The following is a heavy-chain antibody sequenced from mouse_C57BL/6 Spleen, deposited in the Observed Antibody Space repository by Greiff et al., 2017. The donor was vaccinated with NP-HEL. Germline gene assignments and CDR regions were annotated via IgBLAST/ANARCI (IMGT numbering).Heavy chain of an antibody. D-gene: IGHD3-1*01. J-gene: IGHJ4*01. V-gene: IGHV5-17*01. CDR2: ISSGSSTI. CDR3: ATGGSGYAMDY. CDR1: GFTFSDYG. Sequence: EVQGVESGGGLVKPGGSLKLSCAASGFTFSDYGMHWVRQAPEKGLEWVAYISSGSSTIYYAATVKGRFTISRDNAKNTLFLQMTSLRSEDTAMYYCATGGSGYAMDYWGQGTSVTVSS.